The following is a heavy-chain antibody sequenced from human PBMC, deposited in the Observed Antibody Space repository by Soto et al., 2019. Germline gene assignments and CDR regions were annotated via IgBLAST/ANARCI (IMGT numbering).Heavy chain of an antibody. J-gene: IGHJ4*02. V-gene: IGHV4-59*08. CDR3: ARHATRSYDY. CDR2: IYYNGNT. CDR1: RGSISTYY. Sequence: SETLPLTCTVSRGSISTYYWSWIRQPPGKGLECIGYIYYNGNTNYNPSLKGRVTISVDTSKNQFTLNLNSVTAADTAVYYCARHATRSYDYWGQGTLVTVSS.